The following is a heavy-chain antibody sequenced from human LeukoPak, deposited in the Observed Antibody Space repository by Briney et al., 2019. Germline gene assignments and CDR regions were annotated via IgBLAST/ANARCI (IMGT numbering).Heavy chain of an antibody. J-gene: IGHJ4*02. CDR2: ISSSSSFR. Sequence: GGSLRLSCAASGFNFSSYSMNWVRQAPGKGLEWVSSISSSSSFRYYADSVKGRFTISRDNSKNTLYLQMNSLRAEDTAVYYCAKEGGYSYGLFDYWGQGTLVTVSS. CDR1: GFNFSSYS. D-gene: IGHD5-18*01. V-gene: IGHV3-21*04. CDR3: AKEGGYSYGLFDY.